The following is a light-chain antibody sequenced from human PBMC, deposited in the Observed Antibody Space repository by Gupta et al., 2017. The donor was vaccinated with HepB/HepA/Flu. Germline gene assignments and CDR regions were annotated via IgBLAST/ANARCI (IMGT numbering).Light chain of an antibody. CDR1: QSISSC. Sequence: DIPMTQSPSTLSASVGDRVTITCRASQSISSCLAWYQQKPGKAPKLLIYNASSFESGVPSRFSGSGSGTDFTLTISSLQSEDFATYYCQQYNSYASTFGQGTRLEMK. CDR2: NAS. CDR3: QQYNSYAST. V-gene: IGKV1-5*01. J-gene: IGKJ5*01.